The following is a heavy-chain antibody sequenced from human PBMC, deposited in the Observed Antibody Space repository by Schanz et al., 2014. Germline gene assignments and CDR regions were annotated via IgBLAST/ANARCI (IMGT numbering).Heavy chain of an antibody. J-gene: IGHJ4*02. V-gene: IGHV1-69*08. CDR1: GGTFNSYT. Sequence: QVQLVQSGAEVKKPGSSMKVSCKASGGTFNSYTINWVRQAPGQGLEWMGRIIPILGIANYAQKFQDKVTIAADTSTTTAYMELSGLRSEDTAVYYCARDRLECGAECYSVEVFEIWGQGTLVTVSS. CDR2: IIPILGIA. CDR3: ARDRLECGAECYSVEVFEI. D-gene: IGHD2-21*01.